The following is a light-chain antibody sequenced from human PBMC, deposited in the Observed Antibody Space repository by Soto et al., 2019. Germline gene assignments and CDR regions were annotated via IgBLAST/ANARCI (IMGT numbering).Light chain of an antibody. J-gene: IGKJ2*01. CDR3: QQYYSYPHT. CDR2: AAS. V-gene: IGKV1-8*01. CDR1: QGISIY. Sequence: AIRMTQSPSSFSASTGDRVTITCRASQGISIYLAWYQQKPGKAPKLLIYAASTLQSGVPSRFSGSGSGTDFTLTISCLQSEDFATYYCQQYYSYPHTFGQGTKLEIK.